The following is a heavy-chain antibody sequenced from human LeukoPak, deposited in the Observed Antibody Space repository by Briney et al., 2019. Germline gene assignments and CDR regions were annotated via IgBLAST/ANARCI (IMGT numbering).Heavy chain of an antibody. CDR1: GFTFDNYA. J-gene: IGHJ6*02. CDR2: ISYDGSNK. V-gene: IGHV3-30-3*01. Sequence: PGWSLRLSCAAAGFTFDNYAIHWVRQAPGKGLEWVAVISYDGSNKYYADSVKGRFTISRDNSKNTLYLQMNSLRAEDTAVYYCARDFYGSGSYYPRYYYYYYGMDVWGQGTTVTVSS. D-gene: IGHD3-10*01. CDR3: ARDFYGSGSYYPRYYYYYYGMDV.